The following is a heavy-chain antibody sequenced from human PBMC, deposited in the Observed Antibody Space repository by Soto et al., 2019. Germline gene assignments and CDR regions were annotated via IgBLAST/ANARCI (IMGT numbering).Heavy chain of an antibody. CDR2: IYYSGST. D-gene: IGHD6-19*01. J-gene: IGHJ6*02. CDR3: ARAEYSSVYTGYYYGMDV. V-gene: IGHV4-61*01. Sequence: SETLSLTCTVSGGSVSSGSYYWSWIRQPPGKGLEWIGYIYYSGSTNYNPSLKSRVTISVDTSKNQFSLKLSSVTAADTAVYYCARAEYSSVYTGYYYGMDVWGQGTTVTVSS. CDR1: GGSVSSGSYY.